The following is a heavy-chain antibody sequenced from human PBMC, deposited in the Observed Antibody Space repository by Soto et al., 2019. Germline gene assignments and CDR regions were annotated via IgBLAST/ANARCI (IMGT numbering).Heavy chain of an antibody. Sequence: SETLSLTCNVSGGSISSSSYFWGWIRQPPGKGLEWIGSIYYSGSTYYNPSLKSRVTVSVDTSKNQFSLKLSSVTAADTAVYYCASRHSSPYFDYWGQGTLVTVSS. V-gene: IGHV4-39*01. D-gene: IGHD6-13*01. CDR2: IYYSGST. CDR1: GGSISSSSYF. CDR3: ASRHSSPYFDY. J-gene: IGHJ4*02.